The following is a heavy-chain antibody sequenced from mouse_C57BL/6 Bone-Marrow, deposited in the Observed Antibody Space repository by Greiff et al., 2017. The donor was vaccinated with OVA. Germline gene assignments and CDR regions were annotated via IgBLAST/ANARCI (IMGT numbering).Heavy chain of an antibody. J-gene: IGHJ2*01. CDR3: ARWGDYYDSRGDMDY. D-gene: IGHD1-1*01. V-gene: IGHV14-3*01. Sequence: VQLQQSVAELVRPGASVKLSCTASGYSITNTYMHWVKQRPEQGLEWIGRIDPANGSTKYDPKFKGKATMTVDKSSNTAYLQLSSLTSEDTAVYYCARWGDYYDSRGDMDYWGQGTTLTVSS. CDR2: IDPANGST. CDR1: GYSITNTY.